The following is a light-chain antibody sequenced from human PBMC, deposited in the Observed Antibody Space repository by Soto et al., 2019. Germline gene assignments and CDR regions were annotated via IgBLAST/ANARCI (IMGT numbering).Light chain of an antibody. CDR3: QQHTIPRT. CDR2: GTS. J-gene: IGKJ1*01. V-gene: IGKV3-20*01. CDR1: QSVSSSH. Sequence: EIVLTQSPGTLSLSPGERATLSCRASQSVSSSHLAWYQQKPGQAPRLLIYGTSNRATGIPDRFSGSGSGTDFALTISGLEPEDFAVYYCQQHTIPRTFGQGTKVDIK.